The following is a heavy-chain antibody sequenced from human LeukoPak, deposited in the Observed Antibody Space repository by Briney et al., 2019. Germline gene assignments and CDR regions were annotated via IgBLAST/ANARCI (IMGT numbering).Heavy chain of an antibody. Sequence: GGSLRLSCAASGFTFSDYYMSWIRQAPGKGLEWVSYISSSSSTIYYADSVKGRFTVSRDNAKNSLYLQMNSLRAEDTAVYYCARSPDGYSYGYLYWGQGTLVTVSS. J-gene: IGHJ4*02. CDR2: ISSSSSTI. CDR3: ARSPDGYSYGYLY. D-gene: IGHD5-18*01. V-gene: IGHV3-11*04. CDR1: GFTFSDYY.